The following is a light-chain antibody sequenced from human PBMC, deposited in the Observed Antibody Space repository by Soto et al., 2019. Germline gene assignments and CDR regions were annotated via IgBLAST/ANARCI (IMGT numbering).Light chain of an antibody. V-gene: IGKV1-39*01. CDR3: QQSYSIPLT. CDR2: DAS. CDR1: QSISSY. Sequence: DIQMTQSPSSLSASVGDRVTITCRASQSISSYLNWYQQKPGKAPKLLIYDASSLQSGVPSGFSDSGSGTDFTLTISSLQPEDFATYYCQQSYSIPLTFGQGTKVEIK. J-gene: IGKJ1*01.